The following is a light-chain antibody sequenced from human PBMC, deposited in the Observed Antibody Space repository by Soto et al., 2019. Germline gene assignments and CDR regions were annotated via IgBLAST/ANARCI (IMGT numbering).Light chain of an antibody. Sequence: EIVLTQSPGTLSLSPGERATLSCRASQSVSSSYLAWYQQKPGQAPRLLIYGASSRATGIPDRFSGSGSGTDFTLTISRLEPEDFAVYSCQQYGSSPYTCGQGTQLEIK. CDR3: QQYGSSPYT. CDR2: GAS. V-gene: IGKV3-20*01. J-gene: IGKJ2*01. CDR1: QSVSSSY.